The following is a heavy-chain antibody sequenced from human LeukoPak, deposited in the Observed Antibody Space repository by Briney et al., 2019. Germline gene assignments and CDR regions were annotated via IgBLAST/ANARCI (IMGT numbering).Heavy chain of an antibody. CDR2: IYPGDSDT. Sequence: GESLKISCKGSGFSFTTYWIGWVRQMPGKGLEWMGIIYPGDSDTRYSPSFQGLVTVSADKSISTAYLQWSSLKASDTAIYYCARTYYYDSSGSSDDVFDVWGQGTMVTVSS. J-gene: IGHJ3*01. V-gene: IGHV5-51*01. CDR3: ARTYYYDSSGSSDDVFDV. CDR1: GFSFTTYW. D-gene: IGHD3-22*01.